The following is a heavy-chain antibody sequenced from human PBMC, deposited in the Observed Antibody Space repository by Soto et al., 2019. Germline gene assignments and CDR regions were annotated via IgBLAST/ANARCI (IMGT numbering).Heavy chain of an antibody. Sequence: QITLKESGPTLVKPTQTLTLTCTFSGFSLSTSGGDVGWIRQPPGKALEWLALIYWDDDKRYSPSLKSRLTITKDTSKNQVVLTMTNMDPLDTATYYCAHRRPYSNSPEYFFDYWGQGTLVTVSS. D-gene: IGHD6-6*01. CDR1: GFSLSTSGGD. J-gene: IGHJ4*02. V-gene: IGHV2-5*02. CDR2: IYWDDDK. CDR3: AHRRPYSNSPEYFFDY.